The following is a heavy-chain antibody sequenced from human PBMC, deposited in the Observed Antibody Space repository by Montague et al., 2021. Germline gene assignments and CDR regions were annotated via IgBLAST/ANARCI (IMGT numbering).Heavy chain of an antibody. Sequence: SETLSLTCTVSRSLINSDYYCGWIRQPPGKGLEWMGSVSHGGRTYYNPSLKSRVTISVDTSNNHFPLKLSSVTAADTAMYYCARERDRYYYMDIWGKGTTITVSS. V-gene: IGHV4-38-2*02. CDR1: RSLINSDYY. CDR3: ARERDRYYYMDI. CDR2: VSHGGRT. J-gene: IGHJ6*03.